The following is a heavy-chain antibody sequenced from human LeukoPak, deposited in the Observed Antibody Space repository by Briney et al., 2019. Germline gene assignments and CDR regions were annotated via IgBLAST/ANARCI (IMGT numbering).Heavy chain of an antibody. Sequence: SETLSLTCTVSGGSINSHYWSWIRQPPGKGLQWIGDIYYKGSTNYNPSLKSRVSISVDTSKNHLSLKLTSVLAADTAIYYCVRRDNTGWNYFDYWGQGILVTVSS. D-gene: IGHD6-19*01. J-gene: IGHJ4*02. V-gene: IGHV4-59*08. CDR1: GGSINSHY. CDR2: IYYKGST. CDR3: VRRDNTGWNYFDY.